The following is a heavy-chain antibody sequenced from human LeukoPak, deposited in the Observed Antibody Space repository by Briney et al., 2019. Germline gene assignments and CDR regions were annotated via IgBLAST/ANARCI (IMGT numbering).Heavy chain of an antibody. J-gene: IGHJ4*02. CDR3: AKTPGLYDSSGYY. V-gene: IGHV3-23*01. CDR1: GFTFSSYA. CDR2: ISGSGGST. Sequence: GGSLRLSCAASGFTFSSYAMSWVRQAPGKGLEWVSAISGSGGSTYYADSVKSRFTISRDNSKNTLYLQMNSLRAEDTAVYYCAKTPGLYDSSGYYWGQGTLVTVSS. D-gene: IGHD3-22*01.